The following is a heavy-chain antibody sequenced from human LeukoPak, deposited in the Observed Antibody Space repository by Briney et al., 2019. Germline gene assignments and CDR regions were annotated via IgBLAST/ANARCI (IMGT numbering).Heavy chain of an antibody. CDR1: GASISSYF. CDR2: FYPSGNT. J-gene: IGHJ6*02. Sequence: SETLSLTCTVSGASISSYFWSWIRQPAGKGLEWIGRFYPSGNTNYSRSLESRVTMSVDTSRNQLSLEVRSVTAADTAVYYCARDSGSINYFYGMDVWGQGTTVTVSS. D-gene: IGHD1-26*01. CDR3: ARDSGSINYFYGMDV. V-gene: IGHV4-4*07.